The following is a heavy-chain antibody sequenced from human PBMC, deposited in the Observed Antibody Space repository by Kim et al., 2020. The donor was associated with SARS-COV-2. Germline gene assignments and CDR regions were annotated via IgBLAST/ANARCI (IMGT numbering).Heavy chain of an antibody. V-gene: IGHV3-15*01. CDR2: IKSKSDGGTT. CDR3: TTYEI. J-gene: IGHJ1*01. CDR1: GFTFTSAW. D-gene: IGHD5-12*01. Sequence: GGSLRLSCAASGFTFTSAWMIWVRQAPGKGLEWVARIKSKSDGGTTDYASPVKGRFTISRDDSKNTLFLQMNSLKNEDTALYYCTTYEIWGQGTLVTVSS.